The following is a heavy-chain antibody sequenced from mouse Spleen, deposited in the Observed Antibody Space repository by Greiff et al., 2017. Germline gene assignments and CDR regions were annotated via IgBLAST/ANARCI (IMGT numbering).Heavy chain of an antibody. D-gene: IGHD1-1*01. Sequence: QVQLQQPGAELVKPGASVKMSRKASGYTFTSYWITWGKQRPGQGPEWIGDIYPGSGSTNYNEKFKSKATLTLDTSSSTAYMQLSSLTSEDSAVYYCAYYYGSSWYFDVWGAGTTVTVSS. CDR3: AYYYGSSWYFDV. J-gene: IGHJ1*01. CDR2: IYPGSGST. CDR1: GYTFTSYW. V-gene: IGHV1-55*01.